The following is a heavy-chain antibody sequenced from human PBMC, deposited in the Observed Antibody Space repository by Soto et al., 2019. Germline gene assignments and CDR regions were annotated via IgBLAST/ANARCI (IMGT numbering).Heavy chain of an antibody. CDR1: VDSVTRSNW. CDR3: ATSGWSEDFYYYYGMDV. CDR2: IYHSGNT. J-gene: IGHJ6*02. D-gene: IGHD6-19*01. V-gene: IGHV4-4*02. Sequence: SETLSLTRAVSVDSVTRSNWWRWVPQSPGKGLDWIGEIYHSGNTTYNPSLKTRVTMSVDKSKNKFSLNLASVTAADTAVYYCATSGWSEDFYYYYGMDVWGPGTTVTVSS.